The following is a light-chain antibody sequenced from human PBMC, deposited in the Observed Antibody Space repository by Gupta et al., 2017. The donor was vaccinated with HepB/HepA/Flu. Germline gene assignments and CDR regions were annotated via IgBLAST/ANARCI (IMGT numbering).Light chain of an antibody. V-gene: IGLV4-60*03. CDR2: LEGSGNY. CDR3: ETWDTKV. J-gene: IGLJ2*01. Sequence: QPVLTQSSSASAPLGSSVKITCTLSSGHSSYIIALHQQQQVKAPRYLMTLEGSGNYNKGSGVPDRFSGSSAGADRHLTISNLQSEEEAEYYCETWDTKVFGGGTKVTVL. CDR1: SGHSSYI.